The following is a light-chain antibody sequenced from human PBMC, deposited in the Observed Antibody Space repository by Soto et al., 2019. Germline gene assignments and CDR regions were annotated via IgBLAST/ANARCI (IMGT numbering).Light chain of an antibody. V-gene: IGKV3D-15*01. CDR1: QSVSNN. CDR2: GAS. J-gene: IGKJ1*01. CDR3: RHYNNWPPET. Sequence: RVMTQSPATLSVSPGERATLSSRASQSVSNNYLAWYQQKPGQAPRLLIYGASNRATGIPDRFSGSGSGTEFNLTISSLQSEDFAIYYCRHYNNWPPETFGQGTKVDIK.